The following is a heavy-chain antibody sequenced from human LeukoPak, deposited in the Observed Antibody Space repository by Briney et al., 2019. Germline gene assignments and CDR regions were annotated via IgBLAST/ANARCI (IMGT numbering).Heavy chain of an antibody. CDR3: ARGHNSNTDLDY. Sequence: GASVKVSCKASGYTFTSYDINWVRQATAQGLEWMGWMNPNRGNTGYAPKFQGRGTMTRNTSISTVYMELSSLRSEDTAVYYCARGHNSNTDLDYWGQGTLVTVSS. CDR1: GYTFTSYD. D-gene: IGHD4-11*01. J-gene: IGHJ4*02. CDR2: MNPNRGNT. V-gene: IGHV1-8*01.